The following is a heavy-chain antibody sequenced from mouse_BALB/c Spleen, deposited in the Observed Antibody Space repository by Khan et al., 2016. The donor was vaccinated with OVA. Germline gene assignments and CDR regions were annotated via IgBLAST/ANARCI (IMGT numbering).Heavy chain of an antibody. CDR3: VRFNGGY. Sequence: QIQLVQSGPELKKPGETVKISCKASGYTFTNYVMNWVKQSPGKGLKWMGWINTYTGEPTFADDFKGRFAFSLETSASSAFLQINSLKNEDTATYFCVRFNGGYWGQGTTLTVSS. J-gene: IGHJ2*01. V-gene: IGHV9-3-1*01. CDR2: INTYTGEP. CDR1: GYTFTNYV.